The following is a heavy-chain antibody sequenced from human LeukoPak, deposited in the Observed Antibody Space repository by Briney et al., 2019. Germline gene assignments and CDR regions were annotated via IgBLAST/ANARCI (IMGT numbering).Heavy chain of an antibody. D-gene: IGHD3-10*01. CDR2: ISSDGTNK. CDR3: ARDRSQEFDP. Sequence: PGGSLRLSCAASGFTISNYGMHWVRQAPGKGLEWVAFISSDGTNKDYADSVKGRFSISRDNSKNTLYLQMNRLRGDDTAVYYCARDRSQEFDPWGQGTLVTVSS. CDR1: GFTISNYG. V-gene: IGHV3-30*19. J-gene: IGHJ5*02.